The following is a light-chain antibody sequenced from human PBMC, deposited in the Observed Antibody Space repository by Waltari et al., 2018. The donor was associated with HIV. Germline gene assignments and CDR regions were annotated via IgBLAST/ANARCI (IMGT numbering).Light chain of an antibody. J-gene: IGLJ3*02. CDR2: GNR. CDR3: QSYDSSLSGSV. Sequence: QSVLTQPPSVSGAPGQRVTISCSGSRSNIGARFDVHWYQQIPGTAPKLLIYGNRNRPSGVPDRFSGSKAGTSASLAITGLQAEDEADYYCQSYDSSLSGSVFGGGTKLTVL. CDR1: RSNIGARFD. V-gene: IGLV1-40*01.